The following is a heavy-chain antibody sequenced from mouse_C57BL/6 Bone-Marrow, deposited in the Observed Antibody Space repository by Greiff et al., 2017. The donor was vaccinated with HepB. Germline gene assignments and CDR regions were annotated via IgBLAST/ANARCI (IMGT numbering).Heavy chain of an antibody. CDR1: GYSITSGYY. CDR3: ASGGGRFAY. CDR2: ISYDGSN. Sequence: ESGPGLVKPSQSLSLTCSVTGYSITSGYYWNWIRQFPGNKLEWMGYISYDGSNNYNPSLKNRISITRDTSKNQFFLKLNSVTTEDTATYYCASGGGRFAYWGQGTLVTVSA. J-gene: IGHJ3*01. V-gene: IGHV3-6*01. D-gene: IGHD1-1*01.